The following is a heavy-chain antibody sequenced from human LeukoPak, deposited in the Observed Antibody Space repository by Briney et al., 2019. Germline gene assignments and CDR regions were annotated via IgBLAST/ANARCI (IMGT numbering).Heavy chain of an antibody. CDR1: GGTFSSYA. D-gene: IGHD2-2*01. Sequence: ASVKVSCKASGGTFSSYAISWVRQAPGQGLEWMGGIIPIFGTANYAQKFQGRVTITADESTSTAYMELSSLRSEDTAVYYCARDLNVVPAAMPDNYYYHGMDVWGQGTTVTVSS. CDR2: IIPIFGTA. V-gene: IGHV1-69*13. J-gene: IGHJ6*02. CDR3: ARDLNVVPAAMPDNYYYHGMDV.